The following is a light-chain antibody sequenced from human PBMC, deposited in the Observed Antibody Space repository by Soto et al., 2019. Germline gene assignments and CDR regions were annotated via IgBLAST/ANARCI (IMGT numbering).Light chain of an antibody. V-gene: IGKV3-20*01. CDR2: GAS. CDR3: QQYGNAPFT. J-gene: IGKJ3*01. Sequence: EIVLTQSPGTLSFSPGERATLTCRASQSVSSSYLAWFQQKPGQAPRLLIYGASSRATGIPDRFNGSGSGTDFTLTISRLEPEDFAVYYCQQYGNAPFTFGPGTKVDIK. CDR1: QSVSSSY.